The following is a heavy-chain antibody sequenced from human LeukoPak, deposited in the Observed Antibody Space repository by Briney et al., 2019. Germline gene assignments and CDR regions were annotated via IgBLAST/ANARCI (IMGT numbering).Heavy chain of an antibody. V-gene: IGHV4-39*02. J-gene: IGHJ4*02. CDR2: IYYSGST. CDR3: AREALLRTGFDY. Sequence: PSETLSLTCTVSGGSISSSSYYWGWIRQPPGKGLEWIGSIYYSGSTYYNPSLKSRVTISVDTSKNQFSLKLSSVTAADTAVYYCAREALLRTGFDYWGQGTLVTVSS. CDR1: GGSISSSSYY.